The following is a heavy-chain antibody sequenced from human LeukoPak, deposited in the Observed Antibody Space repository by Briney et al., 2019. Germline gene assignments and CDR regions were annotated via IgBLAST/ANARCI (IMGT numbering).Heavy chain of an antibody. V-gene: IGHV4-61*01. CDR1: GGSVSSGSYY. Sequence: SETLSLTCTVSGGSVSSGSYYWSWIRQPSGKALEWIGYIYYSGSTNYNPSLKSRVTISVDTSKNQFSLKLSSVTAADTAVYYCARAELRYFDWLAPFDYWGQGTLVTVSS. CDR3: ARAELRYFDWLAPFDY. J-gene: IGHJ4*02. CDR2: IYYSGST. D-gene: IGHD3-9*01.